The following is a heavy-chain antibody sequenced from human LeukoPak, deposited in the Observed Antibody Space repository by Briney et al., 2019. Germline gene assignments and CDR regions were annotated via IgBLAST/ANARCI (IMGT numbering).Heavy chain of an antibody. J-gene: IGHJ5*02. V-gene: IGHV3-21*01. CDR1: GFTFSSYS. CDR3: AREKYAGYSSGWYGSKFDP. D-gene: IGHD6-19*01. Sequence: PGGSLRLSCAASGFTFSSYSMNWVRQAPGKGLEWVSSISSSSSYIYYADSVKGRFTISRDNAKNPLYLQMNSLRAEDTAVYYCAREKYAGYSSGWYGSKFDPWGQGTLVTVSS. CDR2: ISSSSSYI.